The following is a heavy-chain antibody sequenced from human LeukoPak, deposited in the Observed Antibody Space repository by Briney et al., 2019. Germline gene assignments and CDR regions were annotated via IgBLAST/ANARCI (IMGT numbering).Heavy chain of an antibody. V-gene: IGHV3-7*02. CDR1: GFTFSNYW. CDR3: ASNVLKT. CDR2: IKQDGSAK. D-gene: IGHD2-15*01. Sequence: QPGWSLRLSCVASGFTFSNYWMSWVRQAPGKGLEWVANIKQDGSAKDYVDSVKGRFTISRDNAENSLHLQMNSLRVEDTAVYYCASNVLKTCGQGTLGTVSS. J-gene: IGHJ5*02.